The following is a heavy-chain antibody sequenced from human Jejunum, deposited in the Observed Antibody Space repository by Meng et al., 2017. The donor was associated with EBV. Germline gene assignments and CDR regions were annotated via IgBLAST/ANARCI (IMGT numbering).Heavy chain of an antibody. CDR1: GFTFSNYG. V-gene: IGHV3-30*18. Sequence: QVELVESGXGVVQPGXSLRLSCEASGFTFSNYGMHWVRQAPGKGLEWLIFISNDGSNKYYADSVRRRFTVSRDNSKNTLYLQMNSLRAEDTAVYYCAKEATVTSGPLDHWGQGPLVTVAS. CDR3: AKEATVTSGPLDH. J-gene: IGHJ4*02. CDR2: ISNDGSNK. D-gene: IGHD4-17*01.